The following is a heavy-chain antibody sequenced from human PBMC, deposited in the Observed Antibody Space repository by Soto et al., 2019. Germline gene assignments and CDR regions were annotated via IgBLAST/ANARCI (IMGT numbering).Heavy chain of an antibody. CDR2: ISYDGSTE. D-gene: IGHD2-2*01. J-gene: IGHJ6*02. CDR1: GFIFSSYA. CDR3: ARDDILVTPGGSYNYGMDV. Sequence: QVQLVESGGGVVQPGRSLRLSCAASGFIFSSYAIHWVRQAPGKGLEWVAVISYDGSTEYYADSVKGRFTISRDSSKNTVYLQMNILSAEDTAVYYCARDDILVTPGGSYNYGMDVLGQGTTVTVSS. V-gene: IGHV3-30-3*01.